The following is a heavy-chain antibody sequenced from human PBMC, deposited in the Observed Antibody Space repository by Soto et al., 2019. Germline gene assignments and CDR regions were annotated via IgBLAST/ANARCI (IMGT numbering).Heavy chain of an antibody. Sequence: ASVKVSCKASGYTFTSYAMHWVRQAPGQRLERMGWINAGNGNTKYSQKFQGRVTITRDTSASTAYMELSSLRSEDTAVYYFARGSIAVAGTLVDPWGQGTLVTVSS. J-gene: IGHJ5*02. D-gene: IGHD6-19*01. CDR3: ARGSIAVAGTLVDP. CDR2: INAGNGNT. CDR1: GYTFTSYA. V-gene: IGHV1-3*01.